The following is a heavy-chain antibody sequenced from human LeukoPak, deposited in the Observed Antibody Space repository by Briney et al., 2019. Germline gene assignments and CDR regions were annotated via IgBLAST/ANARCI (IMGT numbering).Heavy chain of an antibody. CDR2: INHSGST. CDR1: GGSFSGYY. Sequence: PSETLSLTCAVYGGSFSGYYWSWIRQPPGKGLEWIGEINHSGSTNYNPSLKSRVTISVDTSKNQFSLKLSSVTAADTAVYYCARQTYAAAGFIDFWGQGTLVTVSS. CDR3: ARQTYAAAGFIDF. D-gene: IGHD6-13*01. V-gene: IGHV4-34*01. J-gene: IGHJ4*02.